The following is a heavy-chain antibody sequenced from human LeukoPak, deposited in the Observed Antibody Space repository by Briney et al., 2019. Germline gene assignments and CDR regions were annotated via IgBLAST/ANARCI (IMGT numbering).Heavy chain of an antibody. V-gene: IGHV3-23*01. CDR3: AKRLTLGVFDV. D-gene: IGHD3-16*01. J-gene: IGHJ3*01. Sequence: GGSLRLSREASGFTFTNYAMTWVRQTPGKGMEWLSYISNSGNTAIYADSVKGRFSVSRDNSNNVVFLQMSNLRADDSAVYYCAKRLTLGVFDVWGQGTVVTVSS. CDR1: GFTFTNYA. CDR2: ISNSGNTA.